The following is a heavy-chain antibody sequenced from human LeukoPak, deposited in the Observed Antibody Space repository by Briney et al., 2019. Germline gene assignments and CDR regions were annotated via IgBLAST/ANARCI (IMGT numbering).Heavy chain of an antibody. CDR3: AGPGLPVAGTRWFDP. J-gene: IGHJ5*02. Sequence: PGGSLRLSCAASGLTFNTYAMSWVRQAPGKGLEWVSGIGSGGIDTHYADSVKGRFTISRDNSRNTLYLQMNSLRVEDTAVYYCAGPGLPVAGTRWFDPWGQGTQVTVSS. D-gene: IGHD6-19*01. CDR2: IGSGGIDT. CDR1: GLTFNTYA. V-gene: IGHV3-23*01.